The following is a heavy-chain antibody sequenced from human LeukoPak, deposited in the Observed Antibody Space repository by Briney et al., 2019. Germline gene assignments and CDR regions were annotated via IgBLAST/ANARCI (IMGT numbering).Heavy chain of an antibody. CDR3: ARHDFWGGYEDY. CDR2: IYYSGST. CDR1: GGSISSYY. D-gene: IGHD3-3*01. V-gene: IGHV4-59*01. Sequence: SETLSLTCTVSGGSISSYYWSWIRQPPGKGLEWIGYIYYSGSTNYNPSLKSRVTISVDTSKNQFSLKLSSVTAADTAVYYCARHDFWGGYEDYWGQGTLVTVSS. J-gene: IGHJ4*02.